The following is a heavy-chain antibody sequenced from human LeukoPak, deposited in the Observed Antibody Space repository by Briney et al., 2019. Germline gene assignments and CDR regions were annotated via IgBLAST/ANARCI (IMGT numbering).Heavy chain of an antibody. J-gene: IGHJ5*02. CDR2: INHSGST. CDR3: ARVSLVRGSYLMRRDNWFDP. V-gene: IGHV4-34*01. D-gene: IGHD1-26*01. Sequence: SETLSLTCAVYGGSFSGYYWSWIRQPPGKGLEWIGEINHSGSTNYNPSLKSRVTISVDTSKNQFSLKLSSVTAADTAVYYCARVSLVRGSYLMRRDNWFDPWGQGTLVTVSS. CDR1: GGSFSGYY.